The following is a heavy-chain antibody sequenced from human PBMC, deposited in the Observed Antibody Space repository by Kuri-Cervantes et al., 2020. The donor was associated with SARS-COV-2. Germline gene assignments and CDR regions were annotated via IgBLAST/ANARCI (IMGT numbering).Heavy chain of an antibody. J-gene: IGHJ4*02. D-gene: IGHD3-22*01. CDR3: AKDSGYYDSSGYYRY. CDR2: ISYDGSNK. V-gene: IGHV3-30*18. Sequence: GGSLRLSCAASGFTFSSYGMHWVRQAPGKGLEWVAVISYDGSNKYYADSVKGRFTISRDNSKNTLYLQMNSLRAEDAAVYYCAKDSGYYDSSGYYRYWGQGILVTVSS. CDR1: GFTFSSYG.